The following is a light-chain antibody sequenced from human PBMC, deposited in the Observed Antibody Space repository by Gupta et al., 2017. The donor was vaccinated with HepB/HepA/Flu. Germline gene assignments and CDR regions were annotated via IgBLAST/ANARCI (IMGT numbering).Light chain of an antibody. CDR3: QVWDSWSDHLYV. V-gene: IGLV3-21*02. CDR1: NIGSKS. Sequence: SYVLTQPPSVSLAPGETANITCGGNNIGSKSVHWYQQKPGQAPGLVVYDNSDRPSGIPERFSGSNSGNTATLTITRVEAGDEADYYCQVWDSWSDHLYVFGAGTKVTVL. CDR2: DNS. J-gene: IGLJ1*01.